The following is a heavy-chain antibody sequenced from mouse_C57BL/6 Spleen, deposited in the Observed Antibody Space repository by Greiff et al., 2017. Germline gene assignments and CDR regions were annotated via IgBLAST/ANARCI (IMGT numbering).Heavy chain of an antibody. D-gene: IGHD2-10*01. CDR1: GYSITSGYD. CDR2: ISYSGST. Sequence: EVKVVESGPGMVKPSQSLSLTCTVTGYSITSGYDWHWIRHFPGNKLEWMGYISYSGSTNYNPSLKSRISITHDTSKNHFFLKLNSVTTEDTATYYCARGVPYYGHWYFDVWGTGTTVTVSS. J-gene: IGHJ1*03. V-gene: IGHV3-1*01. CDR3: ARGVPYYGHWYFDV.